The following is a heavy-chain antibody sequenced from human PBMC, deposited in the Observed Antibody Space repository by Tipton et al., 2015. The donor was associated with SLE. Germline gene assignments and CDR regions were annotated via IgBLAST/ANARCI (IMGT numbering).Heavy chain of an antibody. CDR3: ARVGWLVHVDY. CDR2: IYTSGST. J-gene: IGHJ4*02. CDR1: GGSISSGSYY. D-gene: IGHD6-19*01. Sequence: TLSLTCTVSGGSISSGSYYWSWIRQPAGKGLEWIGYIYTSGSTNYNPSLKSRVTISVDTSKNQFSLKLSSVTAADTAVYYCARVGWLVHVDYWGQGTLVTVSS. V-gene: IGHV4-61*09.